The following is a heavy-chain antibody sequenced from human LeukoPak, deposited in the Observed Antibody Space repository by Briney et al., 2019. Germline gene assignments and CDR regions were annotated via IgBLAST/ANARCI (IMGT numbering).Heavy chain of an antibody. CDR3: AKEASSHGAFDI. Sequence: PGGSLRLSCAASGFTFSSYAMSWVRQAPGKGLEWVSAISDGGNIIYYADSVKGRFTISRDNSNNTLYLQMNSLRAEDTAVYYCAKEASSHGAFDIWGQGTMVTVSS. J-gene: IGHJ3*02. CDR2: ISDGGNII. V-gene: IGHV3-23*01. CDR1: GFTFSSYA.